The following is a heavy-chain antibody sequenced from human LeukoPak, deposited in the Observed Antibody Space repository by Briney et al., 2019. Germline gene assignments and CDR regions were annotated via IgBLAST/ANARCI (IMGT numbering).Heavy chain of an antibody. CDR1: EFTFSSYA. Sequence: GGSLRLSCAASEFTFSSYAMSWVRQAPGKGLEWVSGLSGSGGSTYYADSVKGRFTISRDNSKNTLYLQMNSLRAEDTAVYYCAKVPFGSGSYYLYYFDYWGQGTLVTVSS. CDR3: AKVPFGSGSYYLYYFDY. D-gene: IGHD3-10*01. J-gene: IGHJ4*02. CDR2: LSGSGGST. V-gene: IGHV3-23*01.